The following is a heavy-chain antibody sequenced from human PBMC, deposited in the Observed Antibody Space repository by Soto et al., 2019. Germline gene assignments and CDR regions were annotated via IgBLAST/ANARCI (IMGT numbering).Heavy chain of an antibody. D-gene: IGHD1-26*01. CDR3: AKDRGGSYSFIDY. J-gene: IGHJ4*02. V-gene: IGHV3-30*18. CDR1: GFTFSSYG. Sequence: QVQLVESGGGVVQPGRSLRLSCAASGFTFSSYGMHWVRQAPGKGLEWVAVISYDGSNKYYADSVKGRFTISRDNSKNTLYLQMNSLRAEDTAVYYCAKDRGGSYSFIDYWGQGTLVTVSS. CDR2: ISYDGSNK.